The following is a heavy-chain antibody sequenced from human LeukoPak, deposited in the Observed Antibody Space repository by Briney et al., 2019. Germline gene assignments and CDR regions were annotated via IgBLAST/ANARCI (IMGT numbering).Heavy chain of an antibody. CDR1: GFTVSSNY. D-gene: IGHD2-2*01. Sequence: GGSLRLSCAASGFTVSSNYMSWVRQAPGKGLEWVSAISGSGGSTYYADSVKGRFTISRDNFKNTLYLQMNSLRAEDTAVYYCARDMPYDYWGQGTLVTVSS. CDR3: ARDMPYDY. V-gene: IGHV3-23*01. CDR2: ISGSGGST. J-gene: IGHJ4*02.